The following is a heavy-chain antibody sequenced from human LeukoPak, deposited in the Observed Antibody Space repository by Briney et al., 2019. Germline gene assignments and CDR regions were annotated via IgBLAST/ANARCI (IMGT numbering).Heavy chain of an antibody. D-gene: IGHD2-2*01. CDR2: INPNSGGT. CDR1: GYTFTGYY. CDR3: ARAEYVAVPAAIGY. V-gene: IGHV1-2*02. Sequence: ASVKVSCKASGYTFTGYYVHWVRQAPGQGLEWMGWINPNSGGTNYAQKFQGRVTMTRDTSISTAYMELSRLRSDDTAVYYSARAEYVAVPAAIGYWGQGTLVTVSS. J-gene: IGHJ4*02.